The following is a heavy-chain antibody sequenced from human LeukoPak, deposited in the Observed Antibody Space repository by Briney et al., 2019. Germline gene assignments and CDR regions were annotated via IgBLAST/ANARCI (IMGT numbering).Heavy chain of an antibody. V-gene: IGHV3-11*01. CDR2: ISSSGNTI. J-gene: IGHJ4*02. D-gene: IGHD5-24*01. CDR3: ARDPYDGYRYFDY. CDR1: GFSFSDYY. Sequence: PGGSLTLSCAASGFSFSDYYMSWIRQAPGKGLEWVSYISSSGNTIYYADSLKGRFTISRDNANNSLYLQMNSLRAEDTAVYYCARDPYDGYRYFDYWGQGTLVTVSS.